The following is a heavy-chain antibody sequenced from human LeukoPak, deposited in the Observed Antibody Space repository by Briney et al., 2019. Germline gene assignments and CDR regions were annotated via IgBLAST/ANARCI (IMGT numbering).Heavy chain of an antibody. CDR3: ARDTYNSGWCSDY. D-gene: IGHD6-19*01. Sequence: GASVKVSCKTSGYTFTGYGISWVRQAPGHGLEWMGWISTYNGNTNYAQNLQGRVIMTTDTSTSTAYMELRSLRSDDTAVYYCARDTYNSGWCSDYWGQGTLVTVSS. CDR1: GYTFTGYG. J-gene: IGHJ4*02. V-gene: IGHV1-18*01. CDR2: ISTYNGNT.